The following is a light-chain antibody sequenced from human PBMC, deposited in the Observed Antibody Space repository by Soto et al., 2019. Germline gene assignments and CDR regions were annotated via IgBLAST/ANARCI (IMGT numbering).Light chain of an antibody. CDR2: GAS. Sequence: EIVVTQSPSTLSGSPGDRTTRSCRASQSVSSNLAWYQQKPGQAPRLLIYGASTRATAVPARASFSGSGTGNKLTLSSLHLEADEVSLCQRHDDWLAITFGRGTKVDIK. V-gene: IGKV3D-15*01. CDR3: QRHDDWLAIT. J-gene: IGKJ4*01. CDR1: QSVSSN.